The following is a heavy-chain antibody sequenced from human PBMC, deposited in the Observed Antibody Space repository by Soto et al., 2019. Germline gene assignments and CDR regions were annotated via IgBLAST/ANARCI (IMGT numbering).Heavy chain of an antibody. V-gene: IGHV1-69*04. D-gene: IGHD2-21*02. J-gene: IGHJ2*01. CDR1: GGTFSSYA. Sequence: ASVKVSCKASGGTFSSYAISWVRQAPGQGLEWMGRIIPILGIANYAQKFQGRVTITADKSTSTAYMELSSLRSEDTAVYYCASHLGGNSLPNWYFDLWGRGTLVTVSS. CDR2: IIPILGIA. CDR3: ASHLGGNSLPNWYFDL.